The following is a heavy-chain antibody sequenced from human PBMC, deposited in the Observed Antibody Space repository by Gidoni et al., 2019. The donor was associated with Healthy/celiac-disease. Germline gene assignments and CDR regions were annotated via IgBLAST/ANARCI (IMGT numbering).Heavy chain of an antibody. CDR1: GGTFSSYA. D-gene: IGHD5-18*01. CDR3: ARALSEQLWPDQNWFDP. V-gene: IGHV1-69*01. CDR2: IIPIFGTA. J-gene: IGHJ5*02. Sequence: QVQLVQSGAEVKKPGFSVKVSCKASGGTFSSYAISWVRQAPGQGLEWMGGIIPIFGTANYAQKFQGRVTITADESTSTAYMELSSLRSEDTAVYYCARALSEQLWPDQNWFDPWGQGTLVTVSS.